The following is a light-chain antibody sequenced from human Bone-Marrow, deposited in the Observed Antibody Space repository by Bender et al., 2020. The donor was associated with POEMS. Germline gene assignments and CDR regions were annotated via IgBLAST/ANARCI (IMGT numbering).Light chain of an antibody. Sequence: QSALTQPASVSGSPGQSIPISCTGTSSDVGGYKYVSWYQQHPGKAPKLMIYDVSNRPSGVSTRFSGSKSGNTASLTISGLQAEDEADYYCNSYTTSSTLVFGTGTKVIVL. CDR1: SSDVGGYKY. J-gene: IGLJ1*01. V-gene: IGLV2-14*01. CDR2: DVS. CDR3: NSYTTSSTLV.